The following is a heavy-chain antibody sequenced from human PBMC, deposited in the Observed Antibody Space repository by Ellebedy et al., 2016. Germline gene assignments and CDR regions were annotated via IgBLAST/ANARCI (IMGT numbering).Heavy chain of an antibody. CDR3: AKDVLPSDY. CDR1: RFSFSSYS. CDR2: ITSASNYI. J-gene: IGHJ4*02. Sequence: GESLKISCEASRFSFSSYSMIWVRQAPGKGLEWVAYITSASNYISYADSVRGRFTISRDNAKKSLFLQMNSLRAEDTAVYYCAKDVLPSDYWGQGTLVTVSS. V-gene: IGHV3-21*01.